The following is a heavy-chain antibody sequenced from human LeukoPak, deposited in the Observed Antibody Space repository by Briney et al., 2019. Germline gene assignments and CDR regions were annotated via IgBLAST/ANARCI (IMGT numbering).Heavy chain of an antibody. CDR3: ARVWSGYCSGGSCYLFDY. CDR2: IYYSGST. D-gene: IGHD2-15*01. Sequence: ASETLSLTCTVSGGSISSYYWSWIRQPPGKGLEWIGHIYYSGSTNYNPSLKSRVTISVDTSKNQFSLKLSSVTAADTAVYYCARVWSGYCSGGSCYLFDYWGQGTLVTVSS. J-gene: IGHJ4*02. CDR1: GGSISSYY. V-gene: IGHV4-59*08.